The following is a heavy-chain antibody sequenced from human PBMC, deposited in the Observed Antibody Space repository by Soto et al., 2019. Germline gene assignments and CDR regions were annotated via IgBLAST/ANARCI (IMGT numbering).Heavy chain of an antibody. D-gene: IGHD3-22*01. J-gene: IGHJ5*02. CDR2: ISRYGDFT. CDR3: AKDRYLDHDSRGYLFDN. Sequence: EVQLLESWGDLIQPGGSLRLSCAASGFTFNIYAMTWVRQAPGKGLEWVSAISRYGDFTYYADSVEGRFTISRDNSKNTLYLQMNSLRAEDTAVYYCAKDRYLDHDSRGYLFDNWGQGTLVTVSS. V-gene: IGHV3-23*01. CDR1: GFTFNIYA.